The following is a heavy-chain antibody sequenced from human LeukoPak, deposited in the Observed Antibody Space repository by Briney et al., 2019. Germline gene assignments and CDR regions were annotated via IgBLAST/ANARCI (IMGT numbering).Heavy chain of an antibody. Sequence: PSETLPLTCTVSGGSISSYYWSWIRQPPGKGLEWIGYIYYSGSTNYNPSLKSRVTISVDTSKNQFSLKLSSVTAADTAVYYCARVFSSGWYTYYFDYWGQGTLVTVSS. CDR2: IYYSGST. CDR1: GGSISSYY. D-gene: IGHD6-19*01. V-gene: IGHV4-59*01. J-gene: IGHJ4*02. CDR3: ARVFSSGWYTYYFDY.